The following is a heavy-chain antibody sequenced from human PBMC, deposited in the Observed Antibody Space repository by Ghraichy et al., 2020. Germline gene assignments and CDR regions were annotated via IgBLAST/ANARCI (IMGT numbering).Heavy chain of an antibody. CDR2: ISYDGSNK. V-gene: IGHV3-30*18. CDR3: AKVNADLYSSSWFSTFDY. Sequence: GGSLRLSCAASGFTFSSYGMHWVRQAPGKGLEWVAVISYDGSNKYYADSVKGRFTISRDNSKNTLYLQMNSLRAEDTAVYYCAKVNADLYSSSWFSTFDYWGQGTLVTVSS. J-gene: IGHJ4*02. D-gene: IGHD6-13*01. CDR1: GFTFSSYG.